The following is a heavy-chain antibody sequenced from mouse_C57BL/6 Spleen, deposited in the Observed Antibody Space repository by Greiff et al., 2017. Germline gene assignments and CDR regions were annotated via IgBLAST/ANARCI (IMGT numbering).Heavy chain of an antibody. D-gene: IGHD3-2*02. CDR1: GFTFSDYG. V-gene: IGHV5-15*01. J-gene: IGHJ2*01. Sequence: EVKVVESGGGLVQPGGSLKLSCAASGFTFSDYGMAWVRQAPREGPEWVAFISNLAYSIYYADTVTGRFTISRENAKNTLYLEMSSLRSEDTAMYYCARQRAQGGFDYWGQGTTLTVSS. CDR2: ISNLAYSI. CDR3: ARQRAQGGFDY.